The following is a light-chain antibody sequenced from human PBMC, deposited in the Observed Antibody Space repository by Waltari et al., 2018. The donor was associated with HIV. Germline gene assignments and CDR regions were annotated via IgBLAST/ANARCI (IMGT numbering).Light chain of an antibody. J-gene: IGKJ1*01. V-gene: IGKV3-15*01. CDR2: GAS. Sequence: EIVMTPSPATLSASPGDRDTISCRASQGVSHNVAWYQRKPGQAPRLLIYGASTRATGVPARFSGSGSGTEFTLIISSLQSEDFAVYYCQQYTNRPPRTFGQGTKVEVK. CDR1: QGVSHN. CDR3: QQYTNRPPRT.